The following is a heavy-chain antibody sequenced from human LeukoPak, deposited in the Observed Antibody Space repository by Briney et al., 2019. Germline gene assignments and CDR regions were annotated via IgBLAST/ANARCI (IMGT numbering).Heavy chain of an antibody. V-gene: IGHV3-30*03. CDR2: IVYDGSYK. CDR3: VLGGSSGWNYFDY. CDR1: GFTFDDYG. J-gene: IGHJ4*02. D-gene: IGHD6-19*01. Sequence: GGSLRLSCAASGFTFDDYGMSWVRQAPGKGLEWVAVIVYDGSYKYYADSVKGRFTISRDNSKNTLYLQMNSLRAEDTAVYYCVLGGSSGWNYFDYWGQGTLVTVSS.